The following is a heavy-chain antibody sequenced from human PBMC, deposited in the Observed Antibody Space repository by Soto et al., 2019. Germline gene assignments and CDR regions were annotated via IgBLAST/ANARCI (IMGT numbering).Heavy chain of an antibody. J-gene: IGHJ6*03. CDR2: IYYSGST. D-gene: IGHD3-3*01. Sequence: SETLSLTCTVSGGSISSYYWSWIRQPPGKGLEWIGYIYYSGSTNYNPSLKSRVTISVDTSKNQFSLKLSSVTAADTAVYYCARATPHYDFWSGYDRDYYCYMDVWGKGTTVTVSS. V-gene: IGHV4-59*01. CDR1: GGSISSYY. CDR3: ARATPHYDFWSGYDRDYYCYMDV.